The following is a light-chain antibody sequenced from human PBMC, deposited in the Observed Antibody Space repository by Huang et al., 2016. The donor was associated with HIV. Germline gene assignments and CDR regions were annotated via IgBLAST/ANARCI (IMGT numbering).Light chain of an antibody. CDR2: GGS. V-gene: IGKV1-13*02. Sequence: THLTQSPSSLSANVGDRVVLTCRAGQVINSAFAWFQQKPGKPPRLLIHGGSALETGVPGRFSGSESGTEFTLTISSLQPDDFATYFCQKYDSFPWTFGQGTKVEIK. CDR1: QVINSA. J-gene: IGKJ1*01. CDR3: QKYDSFPWT.